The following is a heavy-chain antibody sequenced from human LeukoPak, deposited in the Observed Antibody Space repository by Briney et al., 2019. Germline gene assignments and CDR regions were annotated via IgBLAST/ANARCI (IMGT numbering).Heavy chain of an antibody. D-gene: IGHD3-10*01. V-gene: IGHV4-39*07. Sequence: SVILSLTCTVSGGSLSSSSYYWGWIRQPPGKGLECIGSIYHSGHSDYNPSLKSRATISVDTSKNQLSLKLSSVTAADTAVYYCARLPHYGSGRHGAYWGQGTLVTVSS. J-gene: IGHJ4*02. CDR1: GGSLSSSSYY. CDR2: IYHSGHS. CDR3: ARLPHYGSGRHGAY.